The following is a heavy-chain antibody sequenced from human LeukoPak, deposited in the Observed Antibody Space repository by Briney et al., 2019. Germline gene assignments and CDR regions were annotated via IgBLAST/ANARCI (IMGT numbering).Heavy chain of an antibody. V-gene: IGHV1-24*01. CDR3: ATYKWLQRSAFDI. Sequence: ASVKVSCKVSGYTLTELSMHWVRQAPGKGLEWMGGFDPEDGETIYAQRFQGRVTMTEDTSTDTAYMELSSLRSEDTAVYYCATYKWLQRSAFDIWGQGTMVTVSS. D-gene: IGHD3-22*01. CDR2: FDPEDGET. J-gene: IGHJ3*02. CDR1: GYTLTELS.